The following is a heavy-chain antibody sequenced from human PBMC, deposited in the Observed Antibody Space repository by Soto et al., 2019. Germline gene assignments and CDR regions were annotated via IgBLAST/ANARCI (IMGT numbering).Heavy chain of an antibody. CDR3: ARRGGVATNAFDI. D-gene: IGHD5-12*01. V-gene: IGHV4-39*01. CDR1: GGSISSSSYY. CDR2: IYYSGST. J-gene: IGHJ3*02. Sequence: PSEPLSLTCTVSGGSISSSSYYWGWIRQPPGKGLEWIGIIYYSGSTYYNPSLKSRVTISVDTSKNQFSLKLSSVTAADTAVYYCARRGGVATNAFDIWGQGTMVT.